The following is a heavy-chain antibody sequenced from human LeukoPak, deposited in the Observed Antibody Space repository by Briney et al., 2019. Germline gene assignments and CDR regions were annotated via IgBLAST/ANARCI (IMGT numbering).Heavy chain of an antibody. Sequence: SETLSLTCTVSGGSISSSGYYWGWIRQTPGKWLEWIGSIYYSGSNYHNPSLKSRVTISVDTSKRQFSLKVSSVTAADTAVYYCARGFRGASFDYWGQGTLVTVSS. CDR1: GGSISSSGYY. CDR3: ARGFRGASFDY. CDR2: IYYSGSN. D-gene: IGHD1-26*01. J-gene: IGHJ4*02. V-gene: IGHV4-39*07.